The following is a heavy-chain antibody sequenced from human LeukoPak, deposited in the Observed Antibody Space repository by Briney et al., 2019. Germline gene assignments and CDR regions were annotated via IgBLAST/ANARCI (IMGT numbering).Heavy chain of an antibody. CDR1: GGSISSSSYY. D-gene: IGHD3-22*01. J-gene: IGHJ4*02. V-gene: IGHV4-39*07. CDR3: ARGLDYYDSSGYPYSLGY. CDR2: IYYSGST. Sequence: SETLSLTCTVSGGSISSSSYYWGWIRQPPGKGLEWIESIYYSGSTYYNPSLKSRVTISVDTSKNQFSLKLSSVTAADTAVYYCARGLDYYDSSGYPYSLGYWGQGTLVTVSS.